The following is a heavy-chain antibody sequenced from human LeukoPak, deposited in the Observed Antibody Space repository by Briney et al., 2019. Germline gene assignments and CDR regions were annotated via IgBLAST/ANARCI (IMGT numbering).Heavy chain of an antibody. CDR2: ISGSGGST. V-gene: IGHV3-23*01. Sequence: GGSLRLSCAASGFTFSSYAMSWVRQAPGKGLEWVSAISGSGGSTYYADSVKGRFTISRDNSKNTLYLQMNSLRAEDTAVYYCAKGGDIVVVPAAMNYYYGMDVWGQGTTVTVSS. CDR3: AKGGDIVVVPAAMNYYYGMDV. J-gene: IGHJ6*02. D-gene: IGHD2-2*01. CDR1: GFTFSSYA.